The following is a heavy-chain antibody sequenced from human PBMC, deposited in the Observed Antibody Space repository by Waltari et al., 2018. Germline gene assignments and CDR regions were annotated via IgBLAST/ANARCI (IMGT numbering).Heavy chain of an antibody. CDR3: ARVIVITFGGVIVGAAGAFDI. Sequence: QLQLQGSGQGLVQPSDPLSLTSPLAGGCISSGSYSWGWLRRPPGQALGWIGSIYYSGSTYYNPSLKSRVTISVDTSKNQFSLKLSSVTAADTAVYYCARVIVITFGGVIVGAAGAFDIWGQGTMVTVSS. J-gene: IGHJ3*02. D-gene: IGHD3-16*02. V-gene: IGHV4-39*07. CDR2: IYYSGST. CDR1: GGCISSGSYS.